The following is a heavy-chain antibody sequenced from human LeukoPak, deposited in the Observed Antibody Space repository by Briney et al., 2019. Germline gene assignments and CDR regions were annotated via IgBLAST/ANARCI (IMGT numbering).Heavy chain of an antibody. D-gene: IGHD6-19*01. CDR3: ARGSGWYFY. J-gene: IGHJ4*02. Sequence: SETLSFTCTVSGGSISSYYWSWIRQPPGKGLGWVGYIYYSGSTNYNPSLKSRVTISVDTSKNQFSLKLSSVTAADTGVYYCARGSGWYFYWGQETLVTVSS. CDR1: GGSISSYY. V-gene: IGHV4-59*01. CDR2: IYYSGST.